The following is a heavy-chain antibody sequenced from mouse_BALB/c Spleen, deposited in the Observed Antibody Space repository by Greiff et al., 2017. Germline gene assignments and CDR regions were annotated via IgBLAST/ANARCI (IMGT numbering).Heavy chain of an antibody. CDR3: ARYNGSYWYFDV. CDR1: GDSITSGY. J-gene: IGHJ1*01. D-gene: IGHD1-1*01. Sequence: EVMLVESGPSLVKPSQTLSLTCSVTGDSITSGYWNWIRKFPGNKLEYMGYISYSGSTYYNPSLKSRISITRDTSKNQYYLQLNSVTTEDTATYYCARYNGSYWYFDVWGAGTTVTVSS. CDR2: ISYSGST. V-gene: IGHV3-8*02.